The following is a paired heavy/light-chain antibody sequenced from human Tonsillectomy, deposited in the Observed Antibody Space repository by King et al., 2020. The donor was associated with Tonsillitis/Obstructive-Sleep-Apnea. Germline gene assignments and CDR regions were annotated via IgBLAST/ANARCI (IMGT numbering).Light chain of an antibody. J-gene: IGKJ2*01. CDR1: QSISNN. Sequence: DIQMTQSPSSLSASVGDRVTITCRASQSISNNLNWYQQKPGKAPDLMIYSSSTLQTGVPSRFSGSGSGTHFTLTISSLQPEDVATYFCQQSYGNPRTFGQGTKLEIK. V-gene: IGKV1-39*01. CDR3: QQSYGNPRT. CDR2: SSS.
Heavy chain of an antibody. CDR1: DFSLYKYG. V-gene: IGHV1-18*01. D-gene: IGHD2-21*01. CDR2: ISGLNGKV. CDR3: ARDGAIVVSGVIWEY. Sequence: QIQLVQSGGEVKRPGASVKVSCKASDFSLYKYGISWVRQAPGQGLEWMGWISGLNGKVIYAQEFQDRVTMTTDTSSNTAYMELRSLRSDDTAMYFCARDGAIVVSGVIWEYWGQGTLVTVSS. J-gene: IGHJ4*02.